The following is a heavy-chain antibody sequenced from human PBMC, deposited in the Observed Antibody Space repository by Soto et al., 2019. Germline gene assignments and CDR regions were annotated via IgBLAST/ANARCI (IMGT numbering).Heavy chain of an antibody. CDR1: GFTFSRYA. Sequence: EVQLLESGGGLVQPGGSLRLSCAASGFTFSRYAMSWVRQAPGKGLELVSAISGSGGSTYYADSVKGRFTISRDNSKNTLYRQMNSLRAEDTAVYYCAKDRRYYGSGSYYIGGNYFDYWGQGTLVTVSS. CDR2: ISGSGGST. CDR3: AKDRRYYGSGSYYIGGNYFDY. D-gene: IGHD3-10*01. V-gene: IGHV3-23*01. J-gene: IGHJ4*02.